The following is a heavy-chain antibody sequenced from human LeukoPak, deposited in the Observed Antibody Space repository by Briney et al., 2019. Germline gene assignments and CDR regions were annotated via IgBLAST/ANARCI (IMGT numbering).Heavy chain of an antibody. Sequence: SETLSLTCAVYGGSFSGYYWSWIRQPPGKGLEWIGYIYYSGSTNYNPSLKSRVTISVDTSKNQFSLKLSSVTAADTAVYYCARNDMVLFDYWGQGTLVTVSS. CDR3: ARNDMVLFDY. J-gene: IGHJ4*02. D-gene: IGHD2-8*01. CDR2: IYYSGST. V-gene: IGHV4-59*01. CDR1: GGSFSGYY.